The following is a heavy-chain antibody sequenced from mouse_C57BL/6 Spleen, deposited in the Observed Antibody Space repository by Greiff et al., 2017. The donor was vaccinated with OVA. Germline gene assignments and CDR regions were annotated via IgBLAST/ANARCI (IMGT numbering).Heavy chain of an antibody. CDR2: IYPRDGST. D-gene: IGHD1-1*01. CDR1: GYTFTDHT. CDR3: ARKEYYGSSYEAMDY. Sequence: QVQLQQSDAELVKPGASVKISCKVSGYTFTDHTIHWMKQRPEQGLEWIGYIYPRDGSTKYNEKFKGKATLTADKSSSTAYMQLNSLTSEDSAVYFCARKEYYGSSYEAMDYWGQGTSVTVSS. J-gene: IGHJ4*01. V-gene: IGHV1-78*01.